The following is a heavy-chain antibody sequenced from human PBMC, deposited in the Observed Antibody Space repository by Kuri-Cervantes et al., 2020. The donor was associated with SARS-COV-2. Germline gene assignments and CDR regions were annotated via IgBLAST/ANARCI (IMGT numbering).Heavy chain of an antibody. CDR1: GYNSNVYG. J-gene: IGHJ4*02. D-gene: IGHD3-22*01. Sequence: ASVKVSCKTSGYNSNVYGVTWVRQAPGQGLEWMGWVSAYGGTPTYAQKFQGRVTFSTDTFTTTSYMELRSLRSDDTAVYYCARRVPYYFDGTVSLRYYLDYWGQGTLVTVSS. V-gene: IGHV1-18*01. CDR3: ARRVPYYFDGTVSLRYYLDY. CDR2: VSAYGGTP.